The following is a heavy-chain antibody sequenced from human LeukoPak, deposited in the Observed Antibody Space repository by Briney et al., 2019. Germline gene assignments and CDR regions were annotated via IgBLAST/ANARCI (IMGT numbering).Heavy chain of an antibody. J-gene: IGHJ2*01. CDR2: FDPEDGET. Sequence: APVKVSCKVSGYTLTELSMHWVRQAPGKGLQWMGGFDPEDGETIYAQKFQGRVTMTEDTSTDTAYMELSSLRSEDTAVYYCAKAAGTYWYFDLWGRGTLVTVSS. D-gene: IGHD6-13*01. CDR1: GYTLTELS. CDR3: AKAAGTYWYFDL. V-gene: IGHV1-24*01.